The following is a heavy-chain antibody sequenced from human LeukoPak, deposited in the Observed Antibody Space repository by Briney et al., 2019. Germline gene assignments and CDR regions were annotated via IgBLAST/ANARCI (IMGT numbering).Heavy chain of an antibody. D-gene: IGHD3-22*01. V-gene: IGHV1-18*01. CDR1: GYTFTSYG. Sequence: ASVKVSCKASGYTFTSYGISWVRQAPGQGLEWMGWISVYNGNTNYAQKLQGRVTMTTDTSTSTAYMELRSLRSDDTAVYYCARAPYYYDSSGYFPNWFDPWGQGTLVTVSS. CDR2: ISVYNGNT. CDR3: ARAPYYYDSSGYFPNWFDP. J-gene: IGHJ5*02.